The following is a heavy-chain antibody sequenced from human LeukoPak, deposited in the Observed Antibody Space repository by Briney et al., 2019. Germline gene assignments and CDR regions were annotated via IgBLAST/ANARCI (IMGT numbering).Heavy chain of an antibody. CDR2: IRRGANSYTT. V-gene: IGHV3-72*01. Sequence: PGGSLRLSRAASGFTFSNYILDWVRQAPGKGLEWVGRIRRGANSYTTEYAASVKGRFTISRDDSKNSLYLHMNSLKTEDTAVYHCSRDGGEGGNSAFDIWGQGTMVTVSS. CDR1: GFTFSNYI. D-gene: IGHD3-16*01. J-gene: IGHJ3*02. CDR3: SRDGGEGGNSAFDI.